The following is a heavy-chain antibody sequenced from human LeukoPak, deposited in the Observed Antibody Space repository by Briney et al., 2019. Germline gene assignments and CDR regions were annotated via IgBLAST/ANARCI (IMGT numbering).Heavy chain of an antibody. Sequence: SETLSLTCTVSGGSISSSSYYWSWIRQPAGKGLEWIGRIYTSGSTNYNPSLKSRVTISVDTSKNQFSLKLSSVTAADTAVYYCARGHSSSAEIFDYWGQGTLVTVSS. CDR3: ARGHSSSAEIFDY. V-gene: IGHV4-61*02. CDR1: GGSISSSSYY. CDR2: IYTSGST. J-gene: IGHJ4*02. D-gene: IGHD6-13*01.